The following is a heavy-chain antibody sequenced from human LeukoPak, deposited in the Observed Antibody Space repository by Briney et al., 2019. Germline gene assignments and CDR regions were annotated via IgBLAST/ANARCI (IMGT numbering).Heavy chain of an antibody. CDR2: MNPNSGNT. J-gene: IGHJ5*02. D-gene: IGHD1-26*01. Sequence: ASVKVSCKASGYTFTSYDINWVRQATGQGLEWMGWMNPNSGNTGYAQKFQGRVTMTRNTSISTAYMELSSLRSEDTAAYYRARVGVGATNRFDPWGQGTLVTVSS. CDR1: GYTFTSYD. V-gene: IGHV1-8*01. CDR3: ARVGVGATNRFDP.